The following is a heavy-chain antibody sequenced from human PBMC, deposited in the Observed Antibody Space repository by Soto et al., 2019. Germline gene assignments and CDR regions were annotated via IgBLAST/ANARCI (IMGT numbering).Heavy chain of an antibody. Sequence: SVKVSCKASGYTFTSYGISWLRQAPGQGLGWMGWISAYNGNTNYAQKLQGRVTMTTDTSTSTAYMELRSLRSDDTAVYYCARDYYDSSGPSFDYWGQGTLVPVSS. D-gene: IGHD3-22*01. CDR3: ARDYYDSSGPSFDY. CDR1: GYTFTSYG. V-gene: IGHV1-18*01. J-gene: IGHJ4*02. CDR2: ISAYNGNT.